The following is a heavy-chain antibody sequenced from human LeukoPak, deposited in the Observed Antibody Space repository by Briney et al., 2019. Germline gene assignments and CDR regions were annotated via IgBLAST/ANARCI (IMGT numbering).Heavy chain of an antibody. J-gene: IGHJ4*02. D-gene: IGHD3-10*01. CDR2: ISSSGSTI. V-gene: IGHV3-48*03. CDR3: ASTRVWFGELTD. CDR1: GFTFSSYE. Sequence: GGALRLSCVASGFTFSSYEMYWVRPARGKGREWVSYISSSGSTIYYANSVKGRFTHSRDNAKNSLYLQMNSLRAEDTDVYYCASTRVWFGELTDWGQGTLVTVSS.